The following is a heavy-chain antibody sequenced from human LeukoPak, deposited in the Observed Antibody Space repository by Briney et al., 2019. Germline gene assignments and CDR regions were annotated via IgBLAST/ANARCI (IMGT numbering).Heavy chain of an antibody. J-gene: IGHJ4*02. V-gene: IGHV3-23*01. CDR2: IGASGGGDT. CDR3: AKDDASGSYSHY. Sequence: PGGSLRLSCAASGLTFGSYAVTWVRRSPGKGLEWVSTIGASGGGDTYYADSVKGRFTISRDNSKNTLYLQMKSLRAEDTAVYYCAKDDASGSYSHYWGQGTLVSVSS. CDR1: GLTFGSYA. D-gene: IGHD1-26*01.